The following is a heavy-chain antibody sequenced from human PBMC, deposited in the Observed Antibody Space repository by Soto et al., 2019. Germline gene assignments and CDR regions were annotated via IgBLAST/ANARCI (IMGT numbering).Heavy chain of an antibody. CDR2: IYYSGST. CDR3: ARDDADYYYYGMDV. CDR1: GGSISSGDYY. J-gene: IGHJ6*02. Sequence: LSLTCTVSGGSISSGDYYWSWIRQPPGKGLEWIGYIYYSGSTYYNPSLKSRVTTSVDTSKNQFSLKLSSVTAADTAVYYCARDDADYYYYGMDVWGQGTTVTVSS. V-gene: IGHV4-30-4*01.